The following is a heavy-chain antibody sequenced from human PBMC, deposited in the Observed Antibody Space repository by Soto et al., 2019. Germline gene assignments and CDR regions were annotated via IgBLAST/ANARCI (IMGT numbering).Heavy chain of an antibody. D-gene: IGHD2-8*01. CDR1: GDSIGTTHSY. J-gene: IGHJ4*02. CDR2: IHYSGST. CDR3: ARHEGNGNVWPLDY. V-gene: IGHV4-39*01. Sequence: PSETLSLTCTVSGDSIGTTHSYWAWIRQSPGKGLEWIGNIHYSGSTYYMPSLRSRVTLSVDTSKNQFSLRLTSVTAEDTALYYCARHEGNGNVWPLDYWGQGILVTVS.